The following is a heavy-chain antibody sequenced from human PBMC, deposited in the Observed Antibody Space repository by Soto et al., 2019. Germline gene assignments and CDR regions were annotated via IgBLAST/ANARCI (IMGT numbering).Heavy chain of an antibody. J-gene: IGHJ4*02. D-gene: IGHD2-2*01. V-gene: IGHV3-23*01. CDR3: ASGGYCTSASCRPTYFDF. CDR1: GLTFSTYA. Sequence: GGSLRLSCAASGLTFSTYAMTWVRQAPGKGLEWVSAISGSSIGTYYADSVKGRFTISRDNSKNTLFLQMNSLRVEDTALYYCASGGYCTSASCRPTYFDFWGQGIPVTVSS. CDR2: ISGSSIGT.